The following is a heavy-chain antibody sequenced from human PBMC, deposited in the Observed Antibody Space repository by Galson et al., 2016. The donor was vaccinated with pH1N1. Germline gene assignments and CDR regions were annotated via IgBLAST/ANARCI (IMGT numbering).Heavy chain of an antibody. J-gene: IGHJ4*02. CDR1: GFTFSDYA. CDR3: AKESLPRATLGDFDS. CDR2: ISSDGSNK. V-gene: IGHV3-30*18. D-gene: IGHD3-16*01. Sequence: SLRLSCAASGFTFSDYAIHWVRQAPGKGLEWVALISSDGSNKDCADSVKGRFIVSRDYSKTALQMNSLKAEDTAAYYCAKESLPRATLGDFDSWGQGSLVIVSS.